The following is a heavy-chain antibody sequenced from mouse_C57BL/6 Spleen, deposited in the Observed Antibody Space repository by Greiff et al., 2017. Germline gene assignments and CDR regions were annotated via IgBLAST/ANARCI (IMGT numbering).Heavy chain of an antibody. V-gene: IGHV1-82*01. Sequence: QVQLQQSGPELVKPGASVKISCKASGYAFSSSWMNWVKQRPGKGLEWIGRIYPGDGDTNYNGKFKGKATLTADKSSSTAYMQLSSLTSEDSAVYFCARGTVVGKWYWFDYWGQGTTLTVPS. CDR2: IYPGDGDT. CDR3: ARGTVVGKWYWFDY. D-gene: IGHD1-1*01. J-gene: IGHJ2*01. CDR1: GYAFSSSW.